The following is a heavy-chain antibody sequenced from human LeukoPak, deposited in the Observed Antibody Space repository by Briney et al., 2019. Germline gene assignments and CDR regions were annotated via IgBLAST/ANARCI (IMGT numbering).Heavy chain of an antibody. Sequence: GGSLRLSCAASGFTFSSYSMNWVRQAPGKGLEWVSSISSSSSYIYYADSVKGRFTISRDNAKNSLYLQMNSLRAEDTAVYYCARKVYSGSYLNWFDPWGQGTLVTVSS. CDR3: ARKVYSGSYLNWFDP. V-gene: IGHV3-21*04. CDR1: GFTFSSYS. D-gene: IGHD1-26*01. CDR2: ISSSSSYI. J-gene: IGHJ5*02.